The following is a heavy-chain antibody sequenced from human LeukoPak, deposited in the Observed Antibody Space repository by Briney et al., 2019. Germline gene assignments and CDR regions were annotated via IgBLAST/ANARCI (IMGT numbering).Heavy chain of an antibody. Sequence: ASETLSLTCTVSGDSISIYYWSWIRQPPGKGLESIGYMHHSGITNYNPSLKSRVTLSMDTSKNQFSLKLSSVTAADTAVYYCARTAREFDYWGQGTLVTVSS. D-gene: IGHD5-18*01. V-gene: IGHV4-59*01. CDR2: MHHSGIT. J-gene: IGHJ4*02. CDR3: ARTAREFDY. CDR1: GDSISIYY.